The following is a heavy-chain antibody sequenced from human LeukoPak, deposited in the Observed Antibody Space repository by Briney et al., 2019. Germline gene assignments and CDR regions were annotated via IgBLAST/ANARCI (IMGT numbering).Heavy chain of an antibody. Sequence: ASVKVSCKASGYSFTDYYMHWVRQAPGQGLEWMGWINLNSGDIKSAQKFQGRVTMTRDTSITTVYVEVSWLTSDDTAIYYCARADRLHGGPYLIGPWGQGTLVTVSS. D-gene: IGHD2-21*01. V-gene: IGHV1-2*02. CDR2: INLNSGDI. CDR3: ARADRLHGGPYLIGP. CDR1: GYSFTDYY. J-gene: IGHJ5*02.